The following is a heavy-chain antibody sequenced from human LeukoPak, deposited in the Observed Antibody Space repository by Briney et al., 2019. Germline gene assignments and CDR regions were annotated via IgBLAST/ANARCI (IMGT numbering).Heavy chain of an antibody. D-gene: IGHD1-1*01. J-gene: IGHJ5*02. CDR2: TNPHSGDA. Sequence: ASVKVSCKASGYTFTSNDINWVRQAAGQGLEWMGWTNPHSGDAGYAQKFQGRVTMTRDTSISTVYMELSSLTSDDTAVYYCARIPQRVPHNWFDPWGQGTLVTVSS. CDR1: GYTFTSND. V-gene: IGHV1-8*01. CDR3: ARIPQRVPHNWFDP.